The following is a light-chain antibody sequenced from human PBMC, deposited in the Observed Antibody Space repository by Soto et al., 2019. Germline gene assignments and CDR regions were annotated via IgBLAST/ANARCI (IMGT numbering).Light chain of an antibody. CDR3: SSYTSSRAYV. CDR1: SSDVGGYNY. CDR2: EVS. J-gene: IGLJ1*01. V-gene: IGLV2-14*01. Sequence: QSALTQPASVSGSPGQSITISCTGTSSDVGGYNYVSWYQQQSGEAPKLMIHEVSNRPSGVSSRFSGSKSGNTASLTISGLQAEDEADYYCSSYTSSRAYVFGIGTKLTVL.